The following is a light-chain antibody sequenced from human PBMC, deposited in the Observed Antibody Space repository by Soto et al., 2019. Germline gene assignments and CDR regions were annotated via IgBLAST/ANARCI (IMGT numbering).Light chain of an antibody. CDR2: AAS. V-gene: IGKV1-27*01. J-gene: IGKJ1*01. CDR3: QKYYSAPET. CDR1: QGISSY. Sequence: DIQMTQSPSSLSASVGDRVTISCRASQGISSYLVWYQQKPGKVPKVLIYAASTLQSGVPSRFSGSGSGTEFTLTISSLQPEDVATYYCQKYYSAPETFGQGTKV.